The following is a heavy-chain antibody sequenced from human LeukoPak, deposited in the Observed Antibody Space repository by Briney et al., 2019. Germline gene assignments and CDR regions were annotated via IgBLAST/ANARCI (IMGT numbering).Heavy chain of an antibody. J-gene: IGHJ6*03. CDR2: IIPILGIA. D-gene: IGHD2-2*01. Sequence: SVKVSCKASGGTFSSYTISWVRQAPGQGLEWMGRIIPILGIANYAQKFQGRVTITADKPTSTAYMELSSLRSEDTAVYYCERDFESTYYYYYMDVWGKGTTVTVSS. CDR1: GGTFSSYT. V-gene: IGHV1-69*04. CDR3: ERDFESTYYYYYMDV.